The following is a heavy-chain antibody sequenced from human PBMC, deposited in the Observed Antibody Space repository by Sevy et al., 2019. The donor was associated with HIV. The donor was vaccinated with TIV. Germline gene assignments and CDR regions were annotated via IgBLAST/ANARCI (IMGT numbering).Heavy chain of an antibody. D-gene: IGHD6-13*01. CDR3: ARASAKGIAAAGSLLRPFDY. J-gene: IGHJ4*02. CDR2: ISYDGSNK. CDR1: GFTFSSYA. V-gene: IGHV3-30*04. Sequence: GGSLRLSCAASGFTFSSYAMHWVRQAPGKGLEWVAVISYDGSNKYYADSVKGRFTISRDNSKNTLYLQMKSLRAEDTAVYYCARASAKGIAAAGSLLRPFDYWGQGTLVTVSS.